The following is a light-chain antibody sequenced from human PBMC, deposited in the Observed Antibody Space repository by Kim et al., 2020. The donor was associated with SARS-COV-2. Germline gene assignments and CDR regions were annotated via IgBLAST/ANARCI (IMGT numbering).Light chain of an antibody. V-gene: IGKV3-15*01. J-gene: IGKJ4*01. CDR2: GAS. CDR3: QQYDIWPPLT. CDR1: QDIRNN. Sequence: EIVMTQSPATLSVSPGERVILSCRASQDIRNNLAWYQQKPGQAHRLLMHGASIRANGIPARFSGSGSGTEFTLTISSLQSEDFAVYYCQQYDIWPPLTFGGGTKLEIK.